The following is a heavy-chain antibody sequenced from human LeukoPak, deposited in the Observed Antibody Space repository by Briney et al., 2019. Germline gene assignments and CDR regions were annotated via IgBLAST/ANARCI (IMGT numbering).Heavy chain of an antibody. Sequence: SETLSLTCTVSGGSINSYYWSWIRQPPGKGLEWIGYIYYSGSTNYNPSLKSRVTISVDTSKNQFSLQLNSVTPEDTAVYYCAGGTQWLVPPPGHDAFDIWGRGTMVTVSS. CDR3: AGGTQWLVPPPGHDAFDI. J-gene: IGHJ3*02. CDR1: GGSINSYY. V-gene: IGHV4-59*12. D-gene: IGHD6-19*01. CDR2: IYYSGST.